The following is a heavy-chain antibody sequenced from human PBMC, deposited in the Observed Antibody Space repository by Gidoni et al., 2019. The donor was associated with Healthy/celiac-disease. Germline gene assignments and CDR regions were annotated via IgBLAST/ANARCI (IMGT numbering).Heavy chain of an antibody. Sequence: QITLKESGPTLVKPTQTLTRTFTLSGFTASTSGVGVGWIRQPPGKALEWLALIYWDDDKRYSPSLKSRLTITKDTSKNQVVLTMTNMDPVDTATYYCAHTYSGSYIVLYWGQGTLVTVSS. V-gene: IGHV2-5*02. D-gene: IGHD1-26*01. CDR3: AHTYSGSYIVLY. CDR1: GFTASTSGVG. CDR2: IYWDDDK. J-gene: IGHJ4*02.